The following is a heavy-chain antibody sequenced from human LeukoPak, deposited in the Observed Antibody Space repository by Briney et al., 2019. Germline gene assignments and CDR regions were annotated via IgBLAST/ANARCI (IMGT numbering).Heavy chain of an antibody. J-gene: IGHJ3*02. V-gene: IGHV3-21*01. D-gene: IGHD1-1*01. CDR2: ISSSSSYI. CDR1: GFTFSSYS. CDR3: AWTTGTGDAFDI. Sequence: GGSLRLYCAASGFTFSSYSMNWVRQAPGKGLEWVSSISSSSSYIYYADSVKGRFTISRDNAKNSLYLQMNSLRAEDTAVYYCAWTTGTGDAFDIWGQGTMVTVSS.